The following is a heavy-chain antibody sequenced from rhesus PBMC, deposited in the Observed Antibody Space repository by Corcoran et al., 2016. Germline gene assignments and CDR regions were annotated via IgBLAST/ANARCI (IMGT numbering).Heavy chain of an antibody. V-gene: IGHV3-178*01. Sequence: EVQLVETGGGLVQPGGSLKLSCAASGFTFSSYGMSWVRQAPGKGLEWVSGISNGGGSTWYADSVKCRFPISRENAKNTLYFQMNSLRAEDTAVYYCARERISPYYFDYWGQGVLVTVSS. D-gene: IGHD2-15*01. CDR3: ARERISPYYFDY. CDR1: GFTFSSYG. CDR2: ISNGGGST. J-gene: IGHJ4*01.